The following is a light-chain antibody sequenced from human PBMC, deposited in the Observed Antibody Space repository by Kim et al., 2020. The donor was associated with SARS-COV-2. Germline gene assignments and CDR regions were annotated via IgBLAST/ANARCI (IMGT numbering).Light chain of an antibody. CDR3: QQYYSYWYS. V-gene: IGKV1-5*01. CDR2: DAS. J-gene: IGKJ2*01. Sequence: DIQMTQSPSTLSASLGSRVTITCRASQNLDSWLAWYQHKAGQPPKLLIYDASTLQSGVPSRFSGNGSGTEFTLTISNLQPDDFATYYCQQYYSYWYSFGQETKLEI. CDR1: QNLDSW.